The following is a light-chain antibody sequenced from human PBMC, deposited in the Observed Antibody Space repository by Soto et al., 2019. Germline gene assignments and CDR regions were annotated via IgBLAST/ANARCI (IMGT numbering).Light chain of an antibody. V-gene: IGLV1-44*01. CDR2: NNN. J-gene: IGLJ3*02. CDR1: RSNIGNNA. Sequence: QSVLTQTPSASGTPGQTVTISCSGSRSNIGNNAVSWYQQFPGTAPKLLIYNNNQRPSGVPVRFSGSKSGTSASLAISGLQSEDEADYYCATWDDSLNARGVFGGGTKVTVL. CDR3: ATWDDSLNARGV.